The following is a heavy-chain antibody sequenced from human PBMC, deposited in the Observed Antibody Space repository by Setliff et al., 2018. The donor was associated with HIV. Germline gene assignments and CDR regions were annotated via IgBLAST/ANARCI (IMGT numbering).Heavy chain of an antibody. CDR1: GFTFRNHA. D-gene: IGHD1-26*01. V-gene: IGHV3-48*01. CDR2: LRGDGII. J-gene: IGHJ4*02. Sequence: PGGSLRLSCAASGFTFRNHAMHWVRQAPGRGLEWLSSLRGDGIISYADSVKGRFTISRDSAKNSLFLQMNSLRGEDTAVYFCARDDKWAFDYWGQGTQVTVSS. CDR3: ARDDKWAFDY.